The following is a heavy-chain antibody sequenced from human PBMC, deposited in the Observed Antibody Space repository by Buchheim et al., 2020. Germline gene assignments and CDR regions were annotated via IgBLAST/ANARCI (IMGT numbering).Heavy chain of an antibody. V-gene: IGHV5-51*01. D-gene: IGHD6-19*01. CDR1: GYSFTGAY. CDR3: ARRVRGSSGYNFDF. J-gene: IGHJ4*02. Sequence: EVQLVQSGAEVKRPGESLKISCQGSGYSFTGAYIAWVRQMPGKGLEWMGLIYPGDSYTAYNPSFQGQVTMSVNKSIRTAYLQWRSLRASDTAMYYCARRVRGSSGYNFDFWGQGTL. CDR2: IYPGDSYT.